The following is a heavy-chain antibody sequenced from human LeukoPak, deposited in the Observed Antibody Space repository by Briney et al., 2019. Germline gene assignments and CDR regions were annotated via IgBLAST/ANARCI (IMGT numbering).Heavy chain of an antibody. D-gene: IGHD5-18*01. V-gene: IGHV4-59*08. CDR3: ARGSDTAMVRGFDY. Sequence: SETLSLTCTVSGGSVSSYYWSWIRQPPGKGLEWIGYIYYSGSTNNNPSLKSRVTISVDTSKNQFSLKLSSVTAADTAVYYCARGSDTAMVRGFDYWGQGTLVTVSS. CDR1: GGSVSSYY. CDR2: IYYSGST. J-gene: IGHJ4*02.